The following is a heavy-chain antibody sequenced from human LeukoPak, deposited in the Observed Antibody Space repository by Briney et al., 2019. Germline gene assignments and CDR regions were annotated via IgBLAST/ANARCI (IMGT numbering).Heavy chain of an antibody. CDR2: ISATGGSI. CDR1: GFTFSSYA. V-gene: IGHV3-23*01. CDR3: AKDRRHAFEI. J-gene: IGHJ3*02. Sequence: GGSLRLSCAASGFTFSSYAMSWVRQAPGKGLQWVSSISATGGSIYYADSVKGRSTVSRDNSKNTLYLQMNSLRAEDTAVYYCAKDRRHAFEIWGQGTLVTVSS.